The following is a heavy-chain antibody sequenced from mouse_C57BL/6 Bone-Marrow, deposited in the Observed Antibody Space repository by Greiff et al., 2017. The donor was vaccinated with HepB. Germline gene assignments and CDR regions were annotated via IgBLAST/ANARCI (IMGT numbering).Heavy chain of an antibody. D-gene: IGHD2-4*01. Sequence: VQLKESGGGLVKPGGFLKLSCAASGFTFSSYTMSWVRQTPEKRLEWVATISGGGGNTYYPDSVKGRFTISRDNAKNTLYLQMSSLRSEDTALYYCARWGLRDYYAMDYWGQGTSVTVSS. J-gene: IGHJ4*01. V-gene: IGHV5-9*01. CDR3: ARWGLRDYYAMDY. CDR1: GFTFSSYT. CDR2: ISGGGGNT.